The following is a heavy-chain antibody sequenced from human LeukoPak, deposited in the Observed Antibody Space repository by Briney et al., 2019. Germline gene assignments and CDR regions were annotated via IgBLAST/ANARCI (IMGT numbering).Heavy chain of an antibody. J-gene: IGHJ6*03. D-gene: IGHD3-10*01. V-gene: IGHV3-30*18. CDR1: GFTFSSYG. Sequence: GGSLRLSCAASGFTFSSYGMHWVRQAPGKGLEWVAVISYDGSNKYYADSVKGRFTISRDNSKNTLYLQMNSLRAEDTAVYYCAKGPLWFGGYYYMDVWGKGTTVTVSS. CDR3: AKGPLWFGGYYYMDV. CDR2: ISYDGSNK.